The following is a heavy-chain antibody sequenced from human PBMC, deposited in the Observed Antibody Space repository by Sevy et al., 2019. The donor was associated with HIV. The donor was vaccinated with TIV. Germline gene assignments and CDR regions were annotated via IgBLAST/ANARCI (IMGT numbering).Heavy chain of an antibody. J-gene: IGHJ4*02. D-gene: IGHD3-10*01. V-gene: IGHV3-30*04. CDR3: ARDGGGDYFDY. CDR1: GFSFRRYA. Sequence: GGSLRLSCEASGFSFRRYAMHWVRQAPGKVLEWLTVISYDGRNEYYVDSVKGRFTISRDNSKNTLYLQMNSLRPEDTAIYYCARDGGGDYFDYWGQGTLVTVSS. CDR2: ISYDGRNE.